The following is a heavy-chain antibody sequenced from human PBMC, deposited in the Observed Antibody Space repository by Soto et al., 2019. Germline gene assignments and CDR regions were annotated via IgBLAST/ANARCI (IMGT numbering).Heavy chain of an antibody. J-gene: IGHJ6*02. CDR2: IYYSGST. D-gene: IGHD5-18*01. Sequence: SETLSLTCTVSGGSISSYYWSWIRQPPGKGLEWIGYIYYSGSTNYNPSLKSRVTISVDTSKNQFSLKLSSVTAADTAVYYCARDLKVGYSYGSYYYYYGMDVWGQGTTVTVSS. CDR3: ARDLKVGYSYGSYYYYYGMDV. V-gene: IGHV4-59*01. CDR1: GGSISSYY.